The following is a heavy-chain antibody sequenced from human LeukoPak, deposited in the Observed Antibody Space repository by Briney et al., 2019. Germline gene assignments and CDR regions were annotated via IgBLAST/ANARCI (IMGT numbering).Heavy chain of an antibody. CDR2: IYYSGST. CDR3: ARDQGDSSGYYSSPLWYFDL. CDR1: GGSISSSSYY. V-gene: IGHV4-39*02. D-gene: IGHD3-22*01. Sequence: NPSETLSLTCTVSGGSISSSSYYWGWIRQPPGKGLEWIGSIYYSGSTYSNPSLKSRVTISVDTSKNQFSLKLSSVTAADTAVYYCARDQGDSSGYYSSPLWYFDLWGRGTLVTVSS. J-gene: IGHJ2*01.